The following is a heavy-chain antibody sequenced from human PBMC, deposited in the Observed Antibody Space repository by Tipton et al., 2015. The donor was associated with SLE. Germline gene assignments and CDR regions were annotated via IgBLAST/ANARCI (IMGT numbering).Heavy chain of an antibody. CDR2: ISSNDIII. D-gene: IGHD6-13*01. J-gene: IGHJ6*03. V-gene: IGHV3-48*03. Sequence: SLRLSCVVSGFTFSSYEMNWVRQAPGKGLEWLSHISSNDIIIYYAESVKGRFTISRDNAKSSLYLQMNTLRAEDTAVYYCARNAIVEGGSGAWDHSYNYYMDVWGKGTTVTVS. CDR3: ARNAIVEGGSGAWDHSYNYYMDV. CDR1: GFTFSSYE.